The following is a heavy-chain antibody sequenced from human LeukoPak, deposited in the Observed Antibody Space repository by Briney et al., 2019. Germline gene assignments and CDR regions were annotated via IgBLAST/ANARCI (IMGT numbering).Heavy chain of an antibody. Sequence: SETLSLTCTVSGGSISSYYWSWIRQPAGKGLEWIGRIYTSGSTNYNPSLKSRVTMSGDTSKNQFSLKLSSVTAADTAVYYCARGLQDTAMVTDDAFDIWGQGTMVTVSS. CDR1: GGSISSYY. CDR3: ARGLQDTAMVTDDAFDI. V-gene: IGHV4-4*07. D-gene: IGHD5-18*01. J-gene: IGHJ3*02. CDR2: IYTSGST.